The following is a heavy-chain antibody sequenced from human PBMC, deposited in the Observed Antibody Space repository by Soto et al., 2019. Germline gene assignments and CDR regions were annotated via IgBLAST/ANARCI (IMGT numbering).Heavy chain of an antibody. V-gene: IGHV1-69*01. Sequence: QVQLVQSGTEVQKPGSSVRVSCKASGGTFSDYAISWVRQAPGQGFEWLGGIIPMFDTTNYAQKFQGRVTITADESTSTAYMDLSSLRSGDTAVYYCARGTQGGKSHNFNGLDVW. CDR2: IIPMFDTT. D-gene: IGHD1-1*01. CDR3: ARGTQGGKSHNFNGLDV. CDR1: GGTFSDYA. J-gene: IGHJ6*01.